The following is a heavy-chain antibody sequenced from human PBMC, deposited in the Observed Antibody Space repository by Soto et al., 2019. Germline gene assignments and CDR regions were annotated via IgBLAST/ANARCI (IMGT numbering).Heavy chain of an antibody. CDR3: AIGLHCSGGSCYSGYFDY. D-gene: IGHD2-15*01. Sequence: ASVKVSCKASGYTLTSYDINWVRQATGQGLEWMGRMNLNSGNTVYAQKFQGRVTMTRNTSISTAYMELNSLRSDDTAVYYCAIGLHCSGGSCYSGYFDYWGQG. CDR2: MNLNSGNT. V-gene: IGHV1-8*01. J-gene: IGHJ4*02. CDR1: GYTLTSYD.